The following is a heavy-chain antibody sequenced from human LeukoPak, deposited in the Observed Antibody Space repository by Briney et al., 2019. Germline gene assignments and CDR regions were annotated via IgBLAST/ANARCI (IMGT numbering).Heavy chain of an antibody. Sequence: SETLSLTCTVSGGSLSGHFWIWLRRPQGKGLENIGYIHPAEHTNYNPSYTSRLIDSLEMPKNQFRLCLSAVPAADTAVYYCARDPGDTDWYNLDFWGQGTLVTLSS. D-gene: IGHD1/OR15-1a*01. CDR1: GGSLSGHF. J-gene: IGHJ4*02. CDR2: IHPAEHT. CDR3: ARDPGDTDWYNLDF. V-gene: IGHV4-59*11.